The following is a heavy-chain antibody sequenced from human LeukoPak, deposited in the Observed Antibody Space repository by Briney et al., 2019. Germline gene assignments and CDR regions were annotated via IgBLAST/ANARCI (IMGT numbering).Heavy chain of an antibody. CDR2: ISTSSAYI. Sequence: GGSLRLSCAASGFTFRDYSMNWVRQAPGKGLEWVSVISTSSAYIYYADSVKGRFTISRDNAKNSLYLQMNSLRVEDTAVYYCARVSTAVSLAIDYWGQGTLVTVSS. CDR1: GFTFRDYS. V-gene: IGHV3-21*06. J-gene: IGHJ4*02. D-gene: IGHD6-13*01. CDR3: ARVSTAVSLAIDY.